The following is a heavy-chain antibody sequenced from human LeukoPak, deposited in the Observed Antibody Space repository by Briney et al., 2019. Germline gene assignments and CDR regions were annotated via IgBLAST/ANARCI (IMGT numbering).Heavy chain of an antibody. CDR3: AKDGRGGDCTSASCTSWFGP. CDR2: IGGSGGVT. CDR1: GFTFSTYA. D-gene: IGHD2-2*01. J-gene: IGHJ5*02. Sequence: PGGSLRLSCAASGFTFSTYALTWVRQAPGKGLEWVSTIGGSGGVTYYADSVKGRFTISRDNSKNTLYLQMNSLRAEDTAVYYCAKDGRGGDCTSASCTSWFGPWGQGTLVTVSS. V-gene: IGHV3-23*01.